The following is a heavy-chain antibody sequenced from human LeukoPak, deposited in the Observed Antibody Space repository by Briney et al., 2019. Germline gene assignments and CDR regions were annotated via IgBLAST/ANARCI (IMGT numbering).Heavy chain of an antibody. CDR3: ASGYYSDGSGYSPADY. J-gene: IGHJ4*02. D-gene: IGHD3-22*01. CDR1: GYSFTSYY. V-gene: IGHV1-46*01. Sequence: ASVKVSCKASGYSFTSYYMHWVRQAPGQGLEWMGIINPSGGSTNYAQKFQGRVTMTRDTSTSTVYMELRSLRFEDTAVYYCASGYYSDGSGYSPADYWGQGTRVTVSS. CDR2: INPSGGST.